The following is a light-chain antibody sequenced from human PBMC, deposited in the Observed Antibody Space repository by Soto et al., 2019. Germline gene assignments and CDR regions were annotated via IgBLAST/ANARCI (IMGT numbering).Light chain of an antibody. J-gene: IGKJ4*01. CDR1: QSVTSSF. Sequence: EIVLTQSPGTLSLSPGERATLSCRASQSVTSSFAWYQQKPGQAPRLLIYGASSRATGIPDRFSGSGSGTDFTLTISRLESEDFAVYHCQQYGSSPLTFGGGTKVDIK. CDR2: GAS. V-gene: IGKV3-20*01. CDR3: QQYGSSPLT.